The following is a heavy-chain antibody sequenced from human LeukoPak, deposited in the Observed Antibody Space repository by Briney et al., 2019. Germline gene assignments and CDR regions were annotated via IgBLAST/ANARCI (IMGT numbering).Heavy chain of an antibody. V-gene: IGHV4-34*01. D-gene: IGHD6-19*01. CDR2: INHSGST. CDR3: ARGGVAGTGAFDY. CDR1: GGSVSGYY. J-gene: IGHJ4*02. Sequence: SETLSLTCAVSGGSVSGYYWSWIRQPPGKGLEWIGEINHSGSTIYNPPLKSRVTISVDTSKNQFSLNLSSVTAADTAIYYCARGGVAGTGAFDYWGQGTLVTVSS.